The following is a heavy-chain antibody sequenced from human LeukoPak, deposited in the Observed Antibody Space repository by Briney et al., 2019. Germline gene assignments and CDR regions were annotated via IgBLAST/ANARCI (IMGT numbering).Heavy chain of an antibody. CDR1: GFTFSNYA. Sequence: GGSLRLSCAASGFTFSNYAMSWVRQAPGKGLEWVSSISSSPSYIYSADSVKGRFTISRDNAKNSLYLQMNSLRAEDTAVYYCAKDRAADGWFDPWGQGTLVTVSS. J-gene: IGHJ5*02. CDR2: ISSSPSYI. D-gene: IGHD6-13*01. CDR3: AKDRAADGWFDP. V-gene: IGHV3-21*01.